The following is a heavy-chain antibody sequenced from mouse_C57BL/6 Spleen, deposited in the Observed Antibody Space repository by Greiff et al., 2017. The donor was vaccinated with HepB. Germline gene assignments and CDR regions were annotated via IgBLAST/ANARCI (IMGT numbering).Heavy chain of an antibody. CDR1: GYTFTSYW. D-gene: IGHD2-4*01. CDR2: INPSSGYT. V-gene: IGHV1-7*01. J-gene: IGHJ3*01. Sequence: QVQLQQSGAELAKPGASVKLSCKASGYTFTSYWMHWVNQRPGQGLEWMGYINPSSGYTKYNQKFKDKVTLTADKSSTTAYMQLSSLTYEDSAVYDCARSDYDYDGGWFAYWGQGTLVTVSA. CDR3: ARSDYDYDGGWFAY.